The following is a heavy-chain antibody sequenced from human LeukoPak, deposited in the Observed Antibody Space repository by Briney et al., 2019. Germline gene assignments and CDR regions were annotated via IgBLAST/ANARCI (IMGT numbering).Heavy chain of an antibody. Sequence: RLGESLKISCKGSGYTFTTYWIGWVRQMPGKGLEWMGIIYPGDSDPRYSPSFQGQVTISADPSISTAYLQWSSLKASDSAMYYCVRHGLGSSWFGFDYWGQGTLVTVSS. CDR2: IYPGDSDP. CDR3: VRHGLGSSWFGFDY. V-gene: IGHV5-51*01. D-gene: IGHD6-13*01. J-gene: IGHJ4*02. CDR1: GYTFTTYW.